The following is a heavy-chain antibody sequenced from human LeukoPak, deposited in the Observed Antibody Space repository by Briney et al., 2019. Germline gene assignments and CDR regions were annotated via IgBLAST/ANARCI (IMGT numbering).Heavy chain of an antibody. J-gene: IGHJ4*02. Sequence: GGSLRLSCSAPGFTFSDYAMRRVRQAPGKGLEYISAISSDGDSTYFTDSVKGRFTISRDNAKNSLYLQMNSLRVEDTAVYYCAKEGRSLQTYWGQGTLVTVSS. V-gene: IGHV3-64*04. CDR2: ISSDGDST. CDR3: AKEGRSLQTY. D-gene: IGHD5-24*01. CDR1: GFTFSDYA.